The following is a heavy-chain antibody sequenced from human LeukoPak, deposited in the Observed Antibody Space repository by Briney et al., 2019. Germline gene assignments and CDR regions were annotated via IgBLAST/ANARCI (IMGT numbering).Heavy chain of an antibody. J-gene: IGHJ4*02. CDR1: GFTFSSYW. D-gene: IGHD1-26*01. CDR3: ARAIVLEGALDY. Sequence: GGSLRLSCAASGFTFSSYWMSWVRQAPGKGLEWVAVISYDGSNKYYADSVKGRFTISRDNSKNTLYLQMNSLRAEDTAVYYCARAIVLEGALDYWGQGTLVTVSS. CDR2: ISYDGSNK. V-gene: IGHV3-30-3*01.